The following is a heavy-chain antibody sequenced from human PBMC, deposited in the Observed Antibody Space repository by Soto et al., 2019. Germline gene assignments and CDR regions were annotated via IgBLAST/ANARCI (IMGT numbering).Heavy chain of an antibody. J-gene: IGHJ3*02. V-gene: IGHV4-59*01. CDR1: GGSIGSYY. CDR2: IYYSGST. CDR3: ASAFHWAFDI. Sequence: PSETLSLTCTVSGGSIGSYYWSWIRQPPGKGLEWIGYIYYSGSTNYNPSLKSRVTISVATSKNQFSLKLSSVTAAATAVYYGASAFHWAFDIWRQGTMVIVSS. D-gene: IGHD1-1*01.